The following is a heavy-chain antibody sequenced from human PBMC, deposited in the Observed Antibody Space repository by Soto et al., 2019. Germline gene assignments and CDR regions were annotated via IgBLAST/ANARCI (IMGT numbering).Heavy chain of an antibody. V-gene: IGHV4-59*01. J-gene: IGHJ6*02. D-gene: IGHD6-19*01. CDR1: GGSINNYY. CDR3: ARERHSGNYGMDV. CDR2: IYYSGST. Sequence: SETLSLTCTVSGGSINNYYWSWIRQPPGKGLEWIGYIYYSGSTNYNPSLKSRVTISVDTSKNQFSLNLNSVTAADTAAYYCARERHSGNYGMDVWGLGTTVTVSS.